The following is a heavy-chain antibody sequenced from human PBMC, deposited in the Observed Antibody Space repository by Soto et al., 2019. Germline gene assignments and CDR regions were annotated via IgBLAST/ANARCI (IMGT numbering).Heavy chain of an antibody. CDR2: INAGNGNT. D-gene: IGHD5-12*01. J-gene: IGHJ6*02. CDR1: GYTFTSYA. V-gene: IGHV1-3*01. Sequence: GASVKVSCKASGYTFTSYAMHWVRQAPGQRLEWMGWINAGNGNTKYSQKFQGRVTITRDTSASTAYMELSSLRSEDTAVYYFARVRSHGGYSGYDPYYYGMDVWGQGTTVTVSS. CDR3: ARVRSHGGYSGYDPYYYGMDV.